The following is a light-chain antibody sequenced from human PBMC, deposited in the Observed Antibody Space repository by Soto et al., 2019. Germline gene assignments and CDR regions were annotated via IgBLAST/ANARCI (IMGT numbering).Light chain of an antibody. V-gene: IGLV1-44*01. CDR3: VTWDDSLNGWV. CDR1: SSNIGTHS. CDR2: SNY. J-gene: IGLJ3*02. Sequence: QSVLTQPPSASGTPGQRVTISRSGSSSNIGTHSVNWYQQLPGTAPKLLIYSNYQRPSGVPDRFSGSKSGTSASLAISGLQSEDEADYYCVTWDDSLNGWVIGGGTKLTVL.